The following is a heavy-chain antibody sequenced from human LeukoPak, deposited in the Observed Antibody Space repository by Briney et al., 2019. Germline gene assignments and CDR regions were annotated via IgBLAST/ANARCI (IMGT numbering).Heavy chain of an antibody. V-gene: IGHV1-46*01. J-gene: IGHJ6*03. CDR2: INPGGNST. D-gene: IGHD6-6*01. Sequence: ASVKVSCKASGYIFTSYYMHWVRQAPGQGLEWMGIINPGGNSTAYAQKFQGRVTMTRDMSTSTVYMELSSLRSEDTAVYFCASSQLGQEYYYYMDVWGTGTTVTVSS. CDR1: GYIFTSYY. CDR3: ASSQLGQEYYYYMDV.